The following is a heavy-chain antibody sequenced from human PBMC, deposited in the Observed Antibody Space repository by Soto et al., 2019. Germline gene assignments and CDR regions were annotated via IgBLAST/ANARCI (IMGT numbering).Heavy chain of an antibody. D-gene: IGHD3-10*01. V-gene: IGHV4-34*01. CDR2: INHSGST. Sequence: PSEILSLTCAVYGGSFSGYCWSWIRQPPGKGLEWIGEINHSGSTNYNPSLKSRVTISVDTSKNQFSLKLSSVTAADTAVYYCAREQMRITMVRRTLQFDPWGQGTLVTV. CDR1: GGSFSGYC. CDR3: AREQMRITMVRRTLQFDP. J-gene: IGHJ5*02.